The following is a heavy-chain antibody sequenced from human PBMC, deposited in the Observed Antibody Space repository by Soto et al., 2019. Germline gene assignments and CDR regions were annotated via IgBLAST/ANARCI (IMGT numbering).Heavy chain of an antibody. CDR2: IYYSGST. CDR1: GGSISSSSYC. D-gene: IGHD2-21*02. Sequence: PSETLSLTXTVSGGSISSSSYCWGWIRQPPGRGLEWIGSIYYSGSTYYNPSVKSRVTISVDTPKNQFSLKLSSVTAADTAVYYCARHVVVTAHDAFDIRGQGTMVTVSS. J-gene: IGHJ3*02. CDR3: ARHVVVTAHDAFDI. V-gene: IGHV4-39*01.